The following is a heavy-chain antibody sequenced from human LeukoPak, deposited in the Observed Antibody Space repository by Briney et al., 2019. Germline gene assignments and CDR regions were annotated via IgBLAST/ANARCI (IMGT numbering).Heavy chain of an antibody. CDR2: IIDTGST. Sequence: SETLSLTCSVSGDSIRTYYWSWIRQPPGKGLEWIGYIIDTGSTNYKPSLKTRLTMSVDVSKNQISLKLSSVAAADTAVYYCARSSLTGGWFDPWGQGTLVTVSS. V-gene: IGHV4-59*01. CDR1: GDSIRTYY. CDR3: ARSSLTGGWFDP. D-gene: IGHD7-27*01. J-gene: IGHJ5*02.